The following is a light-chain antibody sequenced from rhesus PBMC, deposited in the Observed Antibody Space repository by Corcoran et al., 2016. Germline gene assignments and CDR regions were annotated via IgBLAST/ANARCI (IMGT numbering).Light chain of an antibody. J-gene: IGKJ1*01. CDR1: QGVSNN. Sequence: DIQMTQSPSSLSASVGDTVTITCRASQGVSNNLAWYQQKPGKAPKPLIHSASKLESGVPYRFSGSGSGTDFTLNISSLQPEYFAIYYCQQHNSYPPTFGQGTKVEIK. V-gene: IGKV1S14*01. CDR3: QQHNSYPPT. CDR2: SAS.